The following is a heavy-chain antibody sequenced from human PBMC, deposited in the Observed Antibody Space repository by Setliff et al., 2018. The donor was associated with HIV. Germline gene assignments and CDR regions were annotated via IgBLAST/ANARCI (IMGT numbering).Heavy chain of an antibody. CDR2: INVDSGGT. CDR1: GFTFNKFH. V-gene: IGHV1-2*02. Sequence: ASVKVSCKASGFTFNKFHIQWVRQAPGQGLEWMGWINVDSGGTNYVQKFQGRVTMTWDTSISTAYMDLSSLTSDDTAIYYCTRATRYCGGDCSSGGAYDIWGQGTVGTVS. J-gene: IGHJ3*02. CDR3: TRATRYCGGDCSSGGAYDI. D-gene: IGHD2-21*02.